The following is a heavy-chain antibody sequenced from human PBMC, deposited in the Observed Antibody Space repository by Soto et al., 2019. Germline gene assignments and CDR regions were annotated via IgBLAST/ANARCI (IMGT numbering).Heavy chain of an antibody. V-gene: IGHV4-61*01. D-gene: IGHD4-17*01. J-gene: IGHJ4*02. Sequence: SETLSLTCTVSGGSVSSGSYYWSWIRQPPGKGLEWIGYIYYSGSTNYNPSLKSRVTISVDTSKNQFSLKLSSVTAADTAVYYCARDRNDFYGDLQYFGYWGQGTLVTVSS. CDR3: ARDRNDFYGDLQYFGY. CDR1: GGSVSSGSYY. CDR2: IYYSGST.